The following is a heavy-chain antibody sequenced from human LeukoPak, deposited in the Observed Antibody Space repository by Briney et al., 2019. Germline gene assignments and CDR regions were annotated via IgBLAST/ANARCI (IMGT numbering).Heavy chain of an antibody. D-gene: IGHD4-17*01. V-gene: IGHV1-69*01. Sequence: GASVKVSCKASGGTFSSYAISWVRQAPGQGLECMGGIIPIFGTANYAQKFQGRVTITAVESTSTAYMELSSLRSEDTAVYYCARARGVTTTHFDYWGQGTLVTVSS. J-gene: IGHJ4*02. CDR2: IIPIFGTA. CDR1: GGTFSSYA. CDR3: ARARGVTTTHFDY.